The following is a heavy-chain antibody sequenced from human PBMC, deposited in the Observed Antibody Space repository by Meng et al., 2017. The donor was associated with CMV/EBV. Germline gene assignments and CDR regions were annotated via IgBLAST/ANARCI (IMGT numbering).Heavy chain of an antibody. D-gene: IGHD3-16*01. CDR1: GFTFDDYA. J-gene: IGHJ6*02. CDR2: ISWNSGSI. V-gene: IGHV3-9*03. Sequence: GGSLRLSCAASGFTFDDYAMHWVRQAPGKGLEWVSGISWNSGSIGYADSVEGRFTISRDNAKNSLYLQMNSLRAEDMALYYCARHYDWGTDYVNYYGMDVWGQGTTVTVSS. CDR3: ARHYDWGTDYVNYYGMDV.